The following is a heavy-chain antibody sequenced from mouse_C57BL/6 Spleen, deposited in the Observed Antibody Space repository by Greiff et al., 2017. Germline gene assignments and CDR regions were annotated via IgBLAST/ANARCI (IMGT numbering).Heavy chain of an antibody. CDR2: IYPRSGNT. CDR1: GYTFTSYG. Sequence: VKLVESGAELARPGASVKLSCKASGYTFTSYGISWVKQRTGQGLEWIGEIYPRSGNTYYNEKFKGKATLTADKSSSTAYMELRSLTSEDSAVYFCARHYGSSDYFDYWGQGTTLTVSS. CDR3: ARHYGSSDYFDY. J-gene: IGHJ2*01. D-gene: IGHD1-1*01. V-gene: IGHV1-81*01.